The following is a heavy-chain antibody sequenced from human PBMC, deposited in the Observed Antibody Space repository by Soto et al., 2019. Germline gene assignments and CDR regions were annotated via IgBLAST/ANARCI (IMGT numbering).Heavy chain of an antibody. D-gene: IGHD1-26*01. Sequence: ASVKVSCKASGYTFSSYGVSWVRQAPGQGLEWMGWINPYNGNTKYAQKLQGRVTMTTDTSTSTAYMELRSLRSDDTAVYYCARDAAVGLFDYWGQGTLVTVSS. CDR1: GYTFSSYG. CDR2: INPYNGNT. V-gene: IGHV1-18*01. J-gene: IGHJ4*02. CDR3: ARDAAVGLFDY.